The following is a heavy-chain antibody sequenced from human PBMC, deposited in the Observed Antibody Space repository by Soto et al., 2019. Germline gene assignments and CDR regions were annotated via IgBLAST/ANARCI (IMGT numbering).Heavy chain of an antibody. Sequence: QDQLVQSGAEVTKPGSSVKVSCKASGGTFSSHTFSWVRQAPRQGLEWLGRIIPALGTATSTQKFKGRVTITADEYATTVYRELHSLRSEDTAVYYCARPAFGDYWYFDLWGRGTLVTVSS. CDR2: IIPALGTA. CDR3: ARPAFGDYWYFDL. D-gene: IGHD4-17*01. V-gene: IGHV1-69*08. CDR1: GGTFSSHT. J-gene: IGHJ2*01.